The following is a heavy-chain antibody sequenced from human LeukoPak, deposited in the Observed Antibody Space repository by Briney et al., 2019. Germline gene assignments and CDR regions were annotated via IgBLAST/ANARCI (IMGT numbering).Heavy chain of an antibody. CDR3: ARQTGSGLFILP. CDR2: IYYSGNT. V-gene: IGHV4-39*01. CDR1: GVSISSSDSY. D-gene: IGHD3/OR15-3a*01. Sequence: SETLSLTCTVSGVSISSSDSYWGWIRQPPGKGLEWIGSIYYSGNTYYNASLKSQVSISIDTSKNQFSLRLTSVTAADTAVYYCARQTGSGLFILPGGQGTLVTVSS. J-gene: IGHJ4*02.